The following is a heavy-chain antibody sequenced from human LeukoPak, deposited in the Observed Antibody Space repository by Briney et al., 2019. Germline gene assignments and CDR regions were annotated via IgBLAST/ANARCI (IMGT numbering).Heavy chain of an antibody. CDR1: GFTFSSYW. CDR2: ITSDGSSA. V-gene: IGHV3-74*01. CDR3: ARGYDFWSGYGDY. D-gene: IGHD3-3*01. Sequence: GGSLRLSCAASGFTFSSYWMHWVRQAPGKGLVWVSRITSDGSSARYADSVKGRFTISRDNAKNTLYLQLNSLRAEDTAVYYCARGYDFWSGYGDYWGQGTLVTVSS. J-gene: IGHJ4*02.